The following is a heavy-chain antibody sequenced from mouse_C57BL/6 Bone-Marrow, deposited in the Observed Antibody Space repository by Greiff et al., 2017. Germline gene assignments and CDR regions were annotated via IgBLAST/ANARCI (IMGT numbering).Heavy chain of an antibody. CDR3: ARWAMDY. CDR1: GYTFTSYW. V-gene: IGHV1-69*01. J-gene: IGHJ4*01. Sequence: QVQLQQPGAELVMPGASVKLSCKASGYTFTSYWMHWVKQRPGQGLEWIGEIDPSDSYTNYTQKFKGKSTLTGDKSSSTAYMQRSSLTSEDSAVYCCARWAMDYWGQGTSVTVSS. CDR2: IDPSDSYT.